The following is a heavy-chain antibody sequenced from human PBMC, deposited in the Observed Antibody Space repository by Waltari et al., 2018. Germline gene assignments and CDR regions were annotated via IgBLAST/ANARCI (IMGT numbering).Heavy chain of an antibody. CDR3: AIPRGRCSGGNCWFDP. CDR2: MYYRGGT. J-gene: IGHJ5*02. Sequence: QLQLRESGPGLVKPSETLSLTCSVSGGSIISDTYYWGWFRRPPGKGLGGIGSMYYRGGTYYNPSLMGRVTIFVDTSKNQFSLKLTSVTAADTAVYYCAIPRGRCSGGNCWFDPWGQGTLVTVSS. D-gene: IGHD2-15*01. CDR1: GGSIISDTYY. V-gene: IGHV4-39*01.